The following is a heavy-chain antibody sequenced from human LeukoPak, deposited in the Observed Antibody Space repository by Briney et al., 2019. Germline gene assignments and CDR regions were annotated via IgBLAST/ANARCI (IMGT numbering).Heavy chain of an antibody. CDR3: ESVTGGDYFDY. Sequence: GGSLRLSCAASGFTVSSNYMSWVRQAPGKGLEWVSVLYSGGSTSYADSMKGRFTISRDNSKNTLYLQMNSLRAENTAVYYCESVTGGDYFDYWGQGTLVTVSS. J-gene: IGHJ4*02. CDR2: LYSGGST. D-gene: IGHD3-16*01. CDR1: GFTVSSNY. V-gene: IGHV3-66*01.